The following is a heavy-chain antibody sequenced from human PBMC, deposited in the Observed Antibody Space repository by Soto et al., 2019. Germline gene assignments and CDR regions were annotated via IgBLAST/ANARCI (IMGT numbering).Heavy chain of an antibody. CDR2: INNDGSRA. Sequence: EVQLVESGGGLVQPGESLRLSCVASGFTFRNNWMHWARQAPGKGLVWVAHINNDGSRAIYADSVEGRFTISRDNAKNTLFLLMDSLSVEDTAVYYCVNGGWLGDWGQGTLVTVSS. D-gene: IGHD3-10*01. CDR3: VNGGWLGD. CDR1: GFTFRNNW. J-gene: IGHJ4*02. V-gene: IGHV3-74*01.